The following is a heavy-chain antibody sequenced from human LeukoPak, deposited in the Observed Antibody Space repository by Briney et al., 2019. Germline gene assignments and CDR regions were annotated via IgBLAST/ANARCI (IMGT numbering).Heavy chain of an antibody. CDR3: ARGIVRYYYGSGIAGMDV. Sequence: SETLSLTCAVYGGSFSGYYWSWIRQPPGKGLEWIGEINHSGSTNYNPSLKSRVTISVHTSKNQFSLKLSSVTAADTAVYYCARGIVRYYYGSGIAGMDVWGKGTTVTVSS. CDR2: INHSGST. D-gene: IGHD3-10*01. V-gene: IGHV4-34*01. CDR1: GGSFSGYY. J-gene: IGHJ6*04.